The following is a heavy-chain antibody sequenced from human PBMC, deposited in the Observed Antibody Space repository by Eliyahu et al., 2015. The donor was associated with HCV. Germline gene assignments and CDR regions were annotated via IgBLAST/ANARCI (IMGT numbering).Heavy chain of an antibody. J-gene: IGHJ1*01. Sequence: VLLVESGGDLVQPGGSLRLSCAASGFTFXNYWMSWVRQXPWKGLEWVXNIKQDGSETYYLDSVKGRFTVSRDNAKNSLYLEMNRLRSEDTAVYYCARGITYYYDSSGYYFQYWGQGALVTVSS. CDR3: ARGITYYYDSSGYYFQY. CDR1: GFTFXNYW. V-gene: IGHV3-7*01. D-gene: IGHD3-22*01. CDR2: IKQDGSET.